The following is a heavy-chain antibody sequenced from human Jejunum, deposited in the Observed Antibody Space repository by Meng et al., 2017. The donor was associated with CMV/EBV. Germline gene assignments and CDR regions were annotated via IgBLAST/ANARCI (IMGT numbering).Heavy chain of an antibody. J-gene: IGHJ4*02. CDR3: VRRTWLFYRFDY. CDR2: VNHSGST. D-gene: IGHD3-16*02. Sequence: LTCAVYGGSFTDYYWTWIRQPPGKGLEWIGEVNHSGSTNYNPSLKSRVTISMDTSNNQFSLRLSSVTAADTAVYYCVRRTWLFYRFDYWGQGTLVTVSS. V-gene: IGHV4-34*01. CDR1: GGSFTDYY.